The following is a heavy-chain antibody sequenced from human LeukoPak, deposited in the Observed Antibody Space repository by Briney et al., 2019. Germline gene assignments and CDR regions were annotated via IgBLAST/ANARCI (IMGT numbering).Heavy chain of an antibody. D-gene: IGHD3-22*01. J-gene: IGHJ4*02. V-gene: IGHV3-15*01. CDR2: IKSKTDGGTI. Sequence: GGSLRLSCAASGFTFSNAWMNWVRQSPGKGLEWVGRIKSKTDGGTIDYGAPVKGRFTISRDDSKNTLYLQMNSLKTGDTAMYHCTTGVRDSSGYYNFDYWGQGTLVTVSS. CDR1: GFTFSNAW. CDR3: TTGVRDSSGYYNFDY.